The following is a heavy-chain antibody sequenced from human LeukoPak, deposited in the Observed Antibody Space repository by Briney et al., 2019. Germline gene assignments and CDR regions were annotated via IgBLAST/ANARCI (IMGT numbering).Heavy chain of an antibody. CDR3: ARVWQERFDP. J-gene: IGHJ5*02. V-gene: IGHV4-31*03. CDR1: GGSVSSGGYY. Sequence: SETLSLTCTVSGGSVSSGGYYWSWIRQHPGKGLEWIGYIYYSGSTYYNPSLKSRVTISVDTSKNQFSLKLSSVTAADTAVYYCARVWQERFDPWGQGALVTVSS. CDR2: IYYSGST.